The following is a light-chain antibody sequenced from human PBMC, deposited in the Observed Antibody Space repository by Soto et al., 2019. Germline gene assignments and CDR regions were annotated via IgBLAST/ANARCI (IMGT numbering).Light chain of an antibody. CDR2: NAS. V-gene: IGKV1-5*01. Sequence: DIQMTQSPSTLSASVGDRVTITCRASRNIERWLAWYQQKPGKPPKLLILNASTLGSGAPSRFSGSGSGTEFTLTISGLQPDDFATYYCQHCDTSWPFGQGTKVDIK. J-gene: IGKJ1*01. CDR1: RNIERW. CDR3: QHCDTSWP.